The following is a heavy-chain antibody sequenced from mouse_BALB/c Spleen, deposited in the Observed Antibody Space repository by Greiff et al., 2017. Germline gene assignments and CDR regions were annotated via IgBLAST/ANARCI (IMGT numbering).Heavy chain of an antibody. CDR1: GFTFTDYY. J-gene: IGHJ3*01. CDR3: ARDYYGPWFAY. V-gene: IGHV7-3*02. Sequence: EVQLQESGGGLVQPGGSLRLSCATSGFTFTDYYMSWVCQPPGKALEWLGFIRNKANGYTTEYSASVKGRFTISRDNSQSILYLQMNTLRAEDSATYYCARDYYGPWFAYWGQGTLVTVSA. D-gene: IGHD1-2*01. CDR2: IRNKANGYTT.